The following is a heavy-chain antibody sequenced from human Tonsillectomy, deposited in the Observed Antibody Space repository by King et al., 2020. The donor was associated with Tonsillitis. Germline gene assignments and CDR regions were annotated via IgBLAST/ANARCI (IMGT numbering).Heavy chain of an antibody. Sequence: QLQESGPGLVKPSQTLSLTCTVSGGSISSGGYYWSWIRQHPGKGLEYIGFIYYRWSTYYKPSLGNRVSISIDTSKNQFSLKLNSLTAADTAVYYCWRDSIGYSYGEGAFDIWGQGTMVTVSS. CDR3: WRDSIGYSYGEGAFDI. CDR2: IYYRWST. CDR1: GGSISSGGYY. J-gene: IGHJ3*02. V-gene: IGHV4-31*03. D-gene: IGHD5-18*01.